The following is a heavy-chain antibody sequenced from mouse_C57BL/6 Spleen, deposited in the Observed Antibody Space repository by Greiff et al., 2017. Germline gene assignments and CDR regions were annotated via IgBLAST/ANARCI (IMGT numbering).Heavy chain of an antibody. CDR2: IYPSDSET. J-gene: IGHJ4*01. V-gene: IGHV1-61*01. CDR1: GYTFTSYW. Sequence: VQLQQPGAELVRPGSSVKLSCKASGYTFTSYWMDWVKQRPGQGLEWIGNIYPSDSETHYNQKFKDKATLTVDKSSSPAYMQLSSLTSEDSAVYYCATGSSYDYAMDYWGQGTSVTVSS. D-gene: IGHD1-1*01. CDR3: ATGSSYDYAMDY.